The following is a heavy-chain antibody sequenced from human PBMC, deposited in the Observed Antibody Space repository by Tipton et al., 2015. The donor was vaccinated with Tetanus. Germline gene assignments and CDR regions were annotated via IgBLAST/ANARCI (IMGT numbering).Heavy chain of an antibody. CDR1: GYTFTSYD. Sequence: QSGSEVKKPGASVKVSCKASGYTFTSYDINWVRRATGQGLEWMGWMNPNSGNTGYAQKFQGRVTMTRNTSISTAYMELSSLRSEDTAVYYCARGVLRFLEWLLPAFDPWGQGTLVTVSS. D-gene: IGHD3-3*01. CDR3: ARGVLRFLEWLLPAFDP. J-gene: IGHJ5*02. CDR2: MNPNSGNT. V-gene: IGHV1-8*01.